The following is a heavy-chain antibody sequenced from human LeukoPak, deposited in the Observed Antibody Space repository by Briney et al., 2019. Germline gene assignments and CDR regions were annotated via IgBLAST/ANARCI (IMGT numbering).Heavy chain of an antibody. J-gene: IGHJ4*02. Sequence: GGSLRLSCAASGFTFSSYGMHWVRQAPGKGLEWVAVIWYDGSNKYYADSVKGRFTISRDNAKNSLYLQMNSLRAEDTAVYYCAAKTTARSLDYWGQGTLVTVSS. V-gene: IGHV3-33*03. CDR3: AAKTTARSLDY. D-gene: IGHD4-11*01. CDR2: IWYDGSNK. CDR1: GFTFSSYG.